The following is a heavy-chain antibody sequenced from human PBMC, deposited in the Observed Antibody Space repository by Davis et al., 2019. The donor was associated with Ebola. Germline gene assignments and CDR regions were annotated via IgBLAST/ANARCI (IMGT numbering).Heavy chain of an antibody. CDR2: ISGSGGST. CDR1: GFTFSSYA. V-gene: IGHV3-23*01. D-gene: IGHD3-3*01. CDR3: AKVPMYYDFWSGYWPY. Sequence: GESLKISCAASGFTFSSYAMSWVRQAPGKGLEWVSAISGSGGSTYYADSVKGRFTISRDNSKNTLYLQMNGLRAEDTAVYYCAKVPMYYDFWSGYWPYWGQGTLVTVSS. J-gene: IGHJ4*02.